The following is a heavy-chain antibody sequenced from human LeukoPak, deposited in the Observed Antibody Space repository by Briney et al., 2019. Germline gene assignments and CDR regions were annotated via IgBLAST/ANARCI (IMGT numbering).Heavy chain of an antibody. CDR2: LNRSGGST. D-gene: IGHD2-15*01. CDR3: ARDGGDATADNY. V-gene: IGHV3-23*01. Sequence: GGSLRLSRAASGFSFSSYAMNWVRQAPGKGLEWVSSLNRSGGSTYYTDSVKGRFTISRDNSKNSLYLQMDSLTTEDTAVYYCARDGGDATADNYWGQGALVTVSS. CDR1: GFSFSSYA. J-gene: IGHJ4*02.